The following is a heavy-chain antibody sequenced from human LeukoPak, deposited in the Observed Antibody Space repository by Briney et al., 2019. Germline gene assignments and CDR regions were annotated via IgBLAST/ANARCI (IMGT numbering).Heavy chain of an antibody. V-gene: IGHV3-21*01. CDR1: GFTFSTFSTYS. CDR3: AKDREYYGSGSYYNILDY. CDR2: ISTSSSYK. Sequence: GGSLRLSCAASGFTFSTFSTYSMNWVRQAPGKGLEWVSFISTSSSYKYYADSVKGRFTISRDNAKNSLYLQMNSLRAEDTAVYYCAKDREYYGSGSYYNILDYWGQGTLVTVSS. D-gene: IGHD3-10*01. J-gene: IGHJ4*02.